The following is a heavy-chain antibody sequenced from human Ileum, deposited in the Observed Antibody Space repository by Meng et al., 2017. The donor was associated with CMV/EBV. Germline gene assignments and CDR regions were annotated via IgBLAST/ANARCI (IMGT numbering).Heavy chain of an antibody. D-gene: IGHD1-7*01. CDR1: GVSITSYY. CDR2: ISYSGST. V-gene: IGHV4-59*01. Sequence: GSLRLSCTVSGVSITSYYWTWMRQAPGKELEWIGYISYSGSTNYNPSLKSRVTISADTSKNHFSLNLNSVTAADTAVYYCARGTGTDYFDYWGQGTLVTVSS. J-gene: IGHJ4*02. CDR3: ARGTGTDYFDY.